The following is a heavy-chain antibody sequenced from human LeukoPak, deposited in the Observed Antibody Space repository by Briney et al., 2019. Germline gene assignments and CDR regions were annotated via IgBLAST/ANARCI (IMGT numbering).Heavy chain of an antibody. CDR3: ARAVTTGYFDL. Sequence: GGSLRLSCAASGFTFSNYWMHWVRQAPGKGLVWVSRINSDGRNTNYADSVKGRFTISRDNAKNTLSLQMNSLRAEDTAVYYCARAVTTGYFDLWGRGTLVSVSS. J-gene: IGHJ2*01. CDR2: INSDGRNT. V-gene: IGHV3-74*01. D-gene: IGHD4-11*01. CDR1: GFTFSNYW.